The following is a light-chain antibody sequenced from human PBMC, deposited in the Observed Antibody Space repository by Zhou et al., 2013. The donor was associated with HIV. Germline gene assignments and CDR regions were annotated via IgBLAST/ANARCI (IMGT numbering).Light chain of an antibody. Sequence: EIVLTQSPDILSLSPGEKATLSCRASQNVNSNSLTWYQQRSGQAPRLLIFGASSRATGVPDRFTGSGSGTDFTLTISRLEPEDFAVYYCQQYGSSPYTFGQGTKLEIK. V-gene: IGKV3-20*01. J-gene: IGKJ2*01. CDR2: GAS. CDR1: QNVNSNS. CDR3: QQYGSSPYT.